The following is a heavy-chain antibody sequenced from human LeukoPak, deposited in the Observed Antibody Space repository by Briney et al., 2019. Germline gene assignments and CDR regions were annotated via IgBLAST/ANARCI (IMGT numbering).Heavy chain of an antibody. D-gene: IGHD3-10*01. CDR3: AKDLLLWFGELSRPGGYFDY. CDR2: ISGNGGST. V-gene: IGHV3-23*01. CDR1: GFTFSSYA. Sequence: GGSLRLSCAASGFTFSSYAMSWVRQAPGKGLEWVSAISGNGGSTYYADSVKGRFTISRDNSKNTLYLQMNSLRAEDTAVYYCAKDLLLWFGELSRPGGYFDYWGQGTLVTVSS. J-gene: IGHJ4*02.